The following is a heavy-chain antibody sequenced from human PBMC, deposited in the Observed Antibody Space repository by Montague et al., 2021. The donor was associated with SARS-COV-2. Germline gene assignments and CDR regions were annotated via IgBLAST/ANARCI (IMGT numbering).Heavy chain of an antibody. Sequence: SLRLSCAASGFTFSSYWMHWVRQAPRKGLVWVSRINSDGSSTSYADSVKGRFTISRDNAKNTLYLQMNSLRAEDAAVYYCARDQPIVVVPAAIRGYYYYGMDVWGQGTTVTVSS. V-gene: IGHV3-74*01. CDR2: INSDGSST. CDR1: GFTFSSYW. J-gene: IGHJ6*02. CDR3: ARDQPIVVVPAAIRGYYYYGMDV. D-gene: IGHD2-2*02.